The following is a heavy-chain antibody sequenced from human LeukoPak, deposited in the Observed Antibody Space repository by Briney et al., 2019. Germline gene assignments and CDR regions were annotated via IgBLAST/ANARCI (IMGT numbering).Heavy chain of an antibody. V-gene: IGHV4-34*01. D-gene: IGHD6-13*01. CDR1: GVSFSGYY. Sequence: AETLSLTCAVYGVSFSGYYWSWIRQPPGKGLEWVGEINHSGSTNYNPSLKSRVTISVDTSKNQFSLKLSSVTAADTAVYYCARGKAAADPVGFDFWGQGTLVTVSS. J-gene: IGHJ4*02. CDR2: INHSGST. CDR3: ARGKAAADPVGFDF.